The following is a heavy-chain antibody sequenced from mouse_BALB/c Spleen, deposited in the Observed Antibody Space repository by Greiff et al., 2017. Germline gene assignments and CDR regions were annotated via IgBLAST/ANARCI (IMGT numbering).Heavy chain of an antibody. V-gene: IGHV5-6-2*01. CDR2: INSNGGST. CDR1: GFTFSSYY. CDR3: ARQEGLRREFAY. J-gene: IGHJ3*01. D-gene: IGHD2-2*01. Sequence: EVKLMESGGGLVKLGGSLKLSCAASGFTFSSYYMSWVRQTPEKRLELVAAINSNGGSTYYPDTVKGRFTISRDNAKNTLYLQMSSLKSEDTALYYCARQEGLRREFAYWGQGTLVTVSA.